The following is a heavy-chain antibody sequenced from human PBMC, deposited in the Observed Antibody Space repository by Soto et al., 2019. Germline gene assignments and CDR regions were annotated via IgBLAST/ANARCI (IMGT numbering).Heavy chain of an antibody. CDR2: INHSGST. J-gene: IGHJ6*02. Sequence: SETLFLTCAVYGGSFSGYYWSWIRQPPGKGLEWIGEINHSGSTNYNPSLKSRVTISVDTSKNQFSLKLSSVTAADTAVYYCARRHYYDSSGYYPNYYYYYGMDVWGQGTTVTVSS. CDR1: GGSFSGYY. V-gene: IGHV4-34*01. D-gene: IGHD3-22*01. CDR3: ARRHYYDSSGYYPNYYYYYGMDV.